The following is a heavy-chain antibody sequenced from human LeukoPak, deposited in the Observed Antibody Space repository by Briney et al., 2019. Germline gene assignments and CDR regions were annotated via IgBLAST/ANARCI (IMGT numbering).Heavy chain of an antibody. D-gene: IGHD6-13*01. CDR2: ISSSGGST. V-gene: IGHV3-23*01. Sequence: GGSLRLSCAASGFTFSSYAMCWVRQAPGKGLEWVSAISSSGGSTYYADSVKGRFTISRDNSKNTLYLQMNSLRAEDTAVYYCARDWIAAAGMNDYYYYGMDVWGQGTTVTVSS. CDR1: GFTFSSYA. CDR3: ARDWIAAAGMNDYYYYGMDV. J-gene: IGHJ6*02.